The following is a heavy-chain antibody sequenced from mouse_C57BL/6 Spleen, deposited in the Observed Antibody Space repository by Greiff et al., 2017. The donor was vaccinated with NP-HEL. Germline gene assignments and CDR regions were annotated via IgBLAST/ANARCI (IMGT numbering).Heavy chain of an antibody. CDR1: GFTFTDYY. J-gene: IGHJ4*01. Sequence: EVKVVESGGGLVQPGGSLSLSCAASGFTFTDYYMSWVRQPPGKALEWLGFIRNKANGYTTEYSASVKGRFTISRDNSQSILYLQMNALRAEDSATYYCARYINPYYARDYWGQGTSVTVSS. CDR3: ARYINPYYARDY. CDR2: IRNKANGYTT. V-gene: IGHV7-3*01.